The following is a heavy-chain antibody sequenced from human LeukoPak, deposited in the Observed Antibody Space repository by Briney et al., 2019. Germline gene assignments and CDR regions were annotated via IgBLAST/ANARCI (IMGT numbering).Heavy chain of an antibody. D-gene: IGHD2-21*02. J-gene: IGHJ4*02. CDR1: GFTFSSYE. V-gene: IGHV3-48*03. Sequence: GGSLRLSCAASGFTFSSYEMNWVRQAPGKGLEWVSYISSSGSTIYYADSVKGRFTISRDNAKNSLYLQMNSLRAEDTAVYYCARVLCCGDWGDEYWGQGTLVTVSS. CDR2: ISSSGSTI. CDR3: ARVLCCGDWGDEY.